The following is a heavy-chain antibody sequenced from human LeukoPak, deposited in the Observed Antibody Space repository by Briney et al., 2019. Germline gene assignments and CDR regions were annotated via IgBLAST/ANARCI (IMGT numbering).Heavy chain of an antibody. Sequence: ASVKVSCKASGYIFTGYYLHWFRQGPGQGLEWMGWINPDNGGSMYSQEFQGRVTMTRDTSVSTVYLELSTLTSGDTAFYYCARGPSTAAFDYWGQGTLVTVSS. CDR1: GYIFTGYY. J-gene: IGHJ4*02. CDR3: ARGPSTAAFDY. D-gene: IGHD6-6*01. CDR2: INPDNGGS. V-gene: IGHV1-2*02.